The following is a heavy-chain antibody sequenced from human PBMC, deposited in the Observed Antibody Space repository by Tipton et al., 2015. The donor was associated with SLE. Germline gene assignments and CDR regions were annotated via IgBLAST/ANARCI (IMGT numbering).Heavy chain of an antibody. Sequence: TLSLTCTVSGGSIRSHYCSWIRQTPGKGLEYIGNIHYGGSTSYNPSLKSRVTISVDTSKNQFSLRLSSVTAADTAMYYCARDLRTSEEYSVHYYDAVDVWGQGTTVTVSS. D-gene: IGHD3-16*01. V-gene: IGHV4-59*11. CDR2: IHYGGST. CDR3: ARDLRTSEEYSVHYYDAVDV. CDR1: GGSIRSHY. J-gene: IGHJ6*02.